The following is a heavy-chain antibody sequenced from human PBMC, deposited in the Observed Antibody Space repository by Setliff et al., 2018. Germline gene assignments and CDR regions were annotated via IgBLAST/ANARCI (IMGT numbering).Heavy chain of an antibody. CDR3: VRDAGDGYGVDACAGAGFDI. J-gene: IGHJ3*02. Sequence: SETLSLTCAVSGSAIDSGHYWGWIRQPPGKGLEWIGSFRPTGRTYYNPSLKSRVTISVDTSKKQFSLKLTSMTAADTAVYYCVRDAGDGYGVDACAGAGFDIWGQGTMVTVSS. V-gene: IGHV4-38-2*02. CDR2: FRPTGRT. CDR1: GSAIDSGHY. D-gene: IGHD4-17*01.